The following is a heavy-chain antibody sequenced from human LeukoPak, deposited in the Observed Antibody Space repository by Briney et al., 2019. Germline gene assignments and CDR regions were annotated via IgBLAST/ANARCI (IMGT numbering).Heavy chain of an antibody. J-gene: IGHJ4*02. CDR1: GGSISSSSYY. Sequence: TSETLSLTCTVSGGSISSSSYYWGWIRQPPGKGLEWIGSIYYSGSTYYNPSLKSRVTISVDTSRNQFSLKLSSVTAADTAVYYCARRGDNYYGSGSYSFDYWGQRTLVTVSS. V-gene: IGHV4-39*01. CDR2: IYYSGST. D-gene: IGHD3-10*01. CDR3: ARRGDNYYGSGSYSFDY.